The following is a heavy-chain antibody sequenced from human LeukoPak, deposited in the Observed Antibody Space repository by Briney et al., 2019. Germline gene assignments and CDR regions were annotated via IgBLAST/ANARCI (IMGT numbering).Heavy chain of an antibody. CDR3: ARGLATSSWYFDL. CDR2: IHYSGST. CDR1: GVSIRRYL. V-gene: IGHV4-59*01. J-gene: IGHJ2*01. Sequence: SETLSLTCTVSGVSIRRYLWTWLRQPPGKGLEWIGYIHYSGSTNHNPSLKSRVTISIDTSKNQLSLKLTSVTAADTAVYYCARGLATSSWYFDLWGRGTLVTVSS. D-gene: IGHD2-2*01.